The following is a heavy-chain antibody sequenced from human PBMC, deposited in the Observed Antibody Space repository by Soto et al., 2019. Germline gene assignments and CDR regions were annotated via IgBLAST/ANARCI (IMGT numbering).Heavy chain of an antibody. CDR1: GGSVSSGGYS. J-gene: IGHJ4*02. D-gene: IGHD6-13*01. Sequence: QLHLQESGPGLVKPSQTLSLTCAVSGGSVSSGGYSWSWIRQPPGKGLEWIGYIYHSGSTYYTPSPKSLVTMSLDESQNQCSLKLDSVTAADTAVYFCAREGDTSSWYYWSYWGQGTMVTVSS. CDR2: IYHSGST. CDR3: AREGDTSSWYYWSY. V-gene: IGHV4-30-2*01.